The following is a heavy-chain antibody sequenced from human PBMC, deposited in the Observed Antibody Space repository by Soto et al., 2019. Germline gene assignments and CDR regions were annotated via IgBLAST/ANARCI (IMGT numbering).Heavy chain of an antibody. J-gene: IGHJ4*02. V-gene: IGHV3-33*01. CDR1: GFIFGNSG. CDR2: IWFDGTIR. Sequence: QVQLVESGGGVVQPGMSLRLSCTASGFIFGNSGMHWVRQAPGKGLEWVAVIWFDGTIRKYADSVEGRFTISRDNSKNRLSLKMSSVRAGDTAVYYCATSPPHDSGGSPDFWGGGTLVTVSS. CDR3: ATSPPHDSGGSPDF. D-gene: IGHD3-22*01.